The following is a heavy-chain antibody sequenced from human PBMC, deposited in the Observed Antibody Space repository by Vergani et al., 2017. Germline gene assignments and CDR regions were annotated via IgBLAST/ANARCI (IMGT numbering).Heavy chain of an antibody. D-gene: IGHD6-19*01. V-gene: IGHV3-30*03. Sequence: QVQLVESGGGVVQPGRSLRLSCAASGFTFSSYGMHWVRQAPGKGLEWVAVISYDGSNKYYANSVKGRFTISRDNSKNTLYLQMNSLRAEDTAVYYCARSSGWYVYYMDVWGKXP. CDR2: ISYDGSNK. CDR1: GFTFSSYG. J-gene: IGHJ6*03. CDR3: ARSSGWYVYYMDV.